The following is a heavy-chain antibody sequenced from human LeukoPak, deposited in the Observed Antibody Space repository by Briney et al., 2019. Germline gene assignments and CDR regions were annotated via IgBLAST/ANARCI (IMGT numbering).Heavy chain of an antibody. CDR3: ARGPFARGLGY. D-gene: IGHD2/OR15-2a*01. CDR1: GGSFSGYY. Sequence: KPPETLSLTCAVYGGSFSGYYWSWIRQPPGKGLEWIGEINHSGSTNYNPSLKSRVTISVDTSKNQFTLKLSSVTAADTAVYYCARGPFARGLGYWGQGTLVTVSS. CDR2: INHSGST. V-gene: IGHV4-34*01. J-gene: IGHJ4*02.